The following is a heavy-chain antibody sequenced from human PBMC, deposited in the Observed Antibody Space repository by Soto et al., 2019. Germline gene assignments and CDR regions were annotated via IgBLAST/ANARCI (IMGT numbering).Heavy chain of an antibody. V-gene: IGHV3-53*01. CDR3: ARGKWVFDY. J-gene: IGHJ4*02. CDR2: IYSGGST. CDR1: GFTVSSNY. Sequence: EVQLVESGGGLIQPGGSLRLSCAASGFTVSSNYMSWVRRAPGKGLEWVSVIYSGGSTYYADSVKGRFNISRDNPKNTLYRQMISLRVEVTAVYYCARGKWVFDYWGQGTLVSVSS. D-gene: IGHD2-8*01.